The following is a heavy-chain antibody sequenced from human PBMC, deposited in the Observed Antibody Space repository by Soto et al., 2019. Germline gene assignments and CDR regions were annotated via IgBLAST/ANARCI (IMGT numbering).Heavy chain of an antibody. CDR2: INPNSGDT. D-gene: IGHD6-19*01. V-gene: IGHV1-2*04. CDR3: ATSRASIAVAAETEYYFDY. CDR1: GYTFTGYS. J-gene: IGHJ4*02. Sequence: QVQLVQSGAEVKKPGASVKVSCKASGYTFTGYSMHWVRQAPGQGLEWMGWINPNSGDTNYTQKFQGWVTMTRDTSISTAYMELSRLRSDDTAVYYCATSRASIAVAAETEYYFDYWGQGTLVTVSS.